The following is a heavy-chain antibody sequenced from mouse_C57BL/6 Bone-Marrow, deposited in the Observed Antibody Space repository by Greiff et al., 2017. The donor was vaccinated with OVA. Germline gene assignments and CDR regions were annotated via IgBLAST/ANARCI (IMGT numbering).Heavy chain of an antibody. CDR1: GFTFSSYA. CDR2: ISSGGDYI. CDR3: TRDGKLGSYAMDY. D-gene: IGHD4-1*01. J-gene: IGHJ4*01. Sequence: EVQLVESGEGLVKPGGSLKLSCAASGFTFSSYAMSWVRQTPEKMLEWVAYISSGGDYIYYADTVKGRFTISRDKARNTLDLQMSSLKSEDTAMYYCTRDGKLGSYAMDYWGQGTSVTVAS. V-gene: IGHV5-9-1*02.